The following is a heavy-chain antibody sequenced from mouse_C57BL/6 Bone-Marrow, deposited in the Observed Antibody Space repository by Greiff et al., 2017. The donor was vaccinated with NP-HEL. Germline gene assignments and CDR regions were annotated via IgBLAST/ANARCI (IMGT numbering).Heavy chain of an antibody. CDR2: INPYNGGT. CDR1: GYTFTDYY. Sequence: VQLQQSGPVLVKPGASVKMSCKASGYTFTDYYMNWVKQSHGKSLEWIGVINPYNGGTSYNQKFKGKATLTVDKSSSTAYMELNSLTSEDSAVYYCARSLYYDYDPFAYWGQGTLVTVSA. D-gene: IGHD2-4*01. CDR3: ARSLYYDYDPFAY. J-gene: IGHJ3*01. V-gene: IGHV1-19*01.